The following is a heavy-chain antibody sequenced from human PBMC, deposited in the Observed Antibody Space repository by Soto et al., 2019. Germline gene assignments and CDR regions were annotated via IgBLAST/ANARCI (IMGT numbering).Heavy chain of an antibody. J-gene: IGHJ4*02. CDR2: ISGVGGTT. D-gene: IGHD3-10*01. CDR3: AKDMGY. V-gene: IGHV3-23*01. CDR1: GFIFIAYA. Sequence: EVQLLESGGGLVQPGGSLRLSCTGSGFIFIAYAMSWVRQAPGKGLEWVASISGVGGTTYYADSVKGRFTISRDNSKNTLYLQMNSLGGEDTAIYYCAKDMGYWGQGTLVTVSS.